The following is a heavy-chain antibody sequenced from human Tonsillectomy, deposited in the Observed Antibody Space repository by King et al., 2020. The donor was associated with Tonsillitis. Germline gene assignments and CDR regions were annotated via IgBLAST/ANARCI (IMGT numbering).Heavy chain of an antibody. CDR2: IKQDGSEK. J-gene: IGHJ4*02. Sequence: VQLVESGGGLVQPGGSLRLSCAASGFTFSSYWMSWVRQAPGKGLEWVANIKQDGSEKYYVDSVKGRFTISRDNAKNSLYLQMNSLRAEDTAVYYCARGKDYYDSSGYYTPQFDYWGQGTLVTVSS. CDR3: ARGKDYYDSSGYYTPQFDY. V-gene: IGHV3-7*03. CDR1: GFTFSSYW. D-gene: IGHD3-22*01.